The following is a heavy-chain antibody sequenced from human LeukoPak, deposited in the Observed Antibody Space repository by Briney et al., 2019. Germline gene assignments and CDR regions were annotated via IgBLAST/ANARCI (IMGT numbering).Heavy chain of an antibody. CDR1: GFSLSTSGVA. CDR2: IYWDDDK. J-gene: IGHJ4*02. CDR3: AHNARTTEIPYYFDY. V-gene: IGHV2-5*02. Sequence: ESGPTLVKPTQTLTLTCTFSGFSLSTSGVAVGWIRQPPGKALECLALIYWDDDKRYSPSLKSRLTITKDTFKNQVVLTMTNMDPVDTATYYCAHNARTTEIPYYFDYWGQGTLVTVSS. D-gene: IGHD1-1*01.